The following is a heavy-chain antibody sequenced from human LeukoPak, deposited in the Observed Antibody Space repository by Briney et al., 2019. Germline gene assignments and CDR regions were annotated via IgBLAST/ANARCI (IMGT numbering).Heavy chain of an antibody. CDR3: AKDRSSVH. CDR1: GFTFSIYA. J-gene: IGHJ4*02. D-gene: IGHD6-6*01. CDR2: ISGSGGST. Sequence: GGSLRLSCAASGFTFSIYAMSWVRQAPGKGLEWVSAISGSGGSTYYADSVKGRFAISRDNSKNMMYLQMNSLRAEDTAVYYCAKDRSSVHWGQGTLVTVSS. V-gene: IGHV3-23*01.